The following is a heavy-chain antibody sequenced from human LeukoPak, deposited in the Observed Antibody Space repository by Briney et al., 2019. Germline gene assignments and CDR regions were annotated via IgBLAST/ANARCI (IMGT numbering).Heavy chain of an antibody. J-gene: IGHJ5*02. V-gene: IGHV5-51*01. CDR3: ARRGYCSSTSCYPFDP. CDR1: GYSFTSYW. D-gene: IGHD2-2*01. CDR2: IYPGDSDT. Sequence: HGESLKISCKGSGYSFTSYWIGWVRQMPGKGLEWMGIIYPGDSDTRYSPSFQGQVTISADKSISTAYLQWSSLKASDTAMYYCARRGYCSSTSCYPFDPWGQGTLVTVSS.